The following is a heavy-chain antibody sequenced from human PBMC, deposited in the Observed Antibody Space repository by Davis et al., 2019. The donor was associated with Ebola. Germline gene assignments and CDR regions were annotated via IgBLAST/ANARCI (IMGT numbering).Heavy chain of an antibody. J-gene: IGHJ5*02. CDR1: GASISGSPYY. V-gene: IGHV4-39*01. D-gene: IGHD4-17*01. CDR2: LYYSGST. CDR3: AMDYGAPGWFDP. Sequence: PSETLSLTCTVSGASISGSPYYWGWIRQPPGKGLECIGSLYYSGSTFYSPSLKSRVTISVDTSKNQFSLKLSSMTATDTAVYYCAMDYGAPGWFDPWGQGTLVTVSS.